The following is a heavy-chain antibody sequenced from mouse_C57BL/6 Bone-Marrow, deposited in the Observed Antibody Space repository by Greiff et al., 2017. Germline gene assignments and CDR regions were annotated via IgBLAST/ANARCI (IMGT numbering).Heavy chain of an antibody. CDR2: IYPGSGST. D-gene: IGHD2-4*01. V-gene: IGHV1-55*01. Sequence: QVQLQQPGAELVKPGASVKMSCKASGYTFTSYWITWVKQRPGQGLEWIGDIYPGSGSTNYNEKFKSKATLTVDTSSNTAYMQLSSLTSEDSAVYYCAKEGIYYDYRRYFDVWGTGTTVTVSS. CDR3: AKEGIYYDYRRYFDV. J-gene: IGHJ1*03. CDR1: GYTFTSYW.